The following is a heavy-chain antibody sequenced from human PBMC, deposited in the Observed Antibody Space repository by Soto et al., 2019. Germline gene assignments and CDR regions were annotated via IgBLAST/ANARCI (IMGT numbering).Heavy chain of an antibody. V-gene: IGHV1-3*01. CDR2: INAGNGDT. J-gene: IGHJ4*02. D-gene: IGHD3-10*01. CDR3: ARGIWTMPRGSYYFDP. Sequence: ASVKVSCKASGFTFTNYAMQWVRQAPGQRLEWMGWINAGNGDTRYSQNFQGRVTITRDTSASTAYMELSSLISEDAAVYYCARGIWTMPRGSYYFDPWGQGTLVTVSS. CDR1: GFTFTNYA.